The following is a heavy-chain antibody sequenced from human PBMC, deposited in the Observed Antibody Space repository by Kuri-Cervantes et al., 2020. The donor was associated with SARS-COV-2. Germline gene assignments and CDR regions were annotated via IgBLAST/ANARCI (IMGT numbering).Heavy chain of an antibody. J-gene: IGHJ6*02. V-gene: IGHV4-61*09. CDR2: IYTSGGT. Sequence: SETLSLTCSVSGGSISSGSYYCTWIRQPAGKGLEWIGHIYTSGGTNYNPSLKSRVTVSVDTSKNQFSLKLSSVTAADTAVYYCARGLGIQGYHYGMDVWGQGTTVTVSS. CDR3: ARGLGIQGYHYGMDV. D-gene: IGHD3-9*01. CDR1: GGSISSGSYY.